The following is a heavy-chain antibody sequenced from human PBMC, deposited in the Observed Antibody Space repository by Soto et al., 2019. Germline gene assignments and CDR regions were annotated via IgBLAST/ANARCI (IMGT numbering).Heavy chain of an antibody. D-gene: IGHD2-8*01. J-gene: IGHJ5*02. CDR2: CSYSAKV. CDR1: GTSLTDRSYS. V-gene: IGHV4-39*01. Sequence: ETLSPTFSVSGTSLTDRSYSWCCICPPPAKGLEGIATCSYSAKVSSKPSLKSRVAISVDSLKNQFSLNLKSVTGADTAVYYCARHVPYCTTSDCSYLEILFDPWGRGTLVTVSS. CDR3: ARHVPYCTTSDCSYLEILFDP.